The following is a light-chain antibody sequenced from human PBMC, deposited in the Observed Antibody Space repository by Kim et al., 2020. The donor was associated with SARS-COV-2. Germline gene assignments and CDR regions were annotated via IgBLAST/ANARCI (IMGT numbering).Light chain of an antibody. CDR2: GNI. Sequence: FTRCWNGIRSKLVAGYVVHWNQQLPGTAPKLRFCGNINRPAGVPNRFSGSKSGTSASLAITGLQTEDEADYYCQSYDNSLSGYVFGTGTKVTVL. CDR1: RSKLVAGYV. V-gene: IGLV1-40*01. J-gene: IGLJ1*01. CDR3: QSYDNSLSGYV.